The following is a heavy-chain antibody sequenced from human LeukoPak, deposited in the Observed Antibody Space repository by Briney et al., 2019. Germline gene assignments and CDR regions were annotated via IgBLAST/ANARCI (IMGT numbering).Heavy chain of an antibody. D-gene: IGHD3-10*01. V-gene: IGHV4-4*02. Sequence: PSETLSLTCAVSGGSISSSNWWSWVRQPPGKGLEWIGEIYHSGSTNYNPSLKSRVTISVDKSKNQFSLKLSSVTAADTAVYYCVRVINYYGSGSYYNEGDWFDPWGQGTLVTVSS. CDR3: VRVINYYGSGSYYNEGDWFDP. CDR2: IYHSGST. J-gene: IGHJ5*02. CDR1: GGSISSSNW.